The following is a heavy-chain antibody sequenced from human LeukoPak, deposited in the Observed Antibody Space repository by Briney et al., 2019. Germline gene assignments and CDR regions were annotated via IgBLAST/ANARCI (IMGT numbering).Heavy chain of an antibody. CDR3: ARDLSHRYYHRTGYAFDY. CDR1: GYTFTSYD. CDR2: MNPNSGNT. J-gene: IGHJ4*02. Sequence: GASVKVSCKASGYTFTSYDINWVRQATGQGLEWMGWMNPNSGNTGYTQKFQGRVTMTRDTSTSTVYMDLSSLRSEDTAVYYCARDLSHRYYHRTGYAFDYWGQGTLVTVSS. V-gene: IGHV1-8*01. D-gene: IGHD3-22*01.